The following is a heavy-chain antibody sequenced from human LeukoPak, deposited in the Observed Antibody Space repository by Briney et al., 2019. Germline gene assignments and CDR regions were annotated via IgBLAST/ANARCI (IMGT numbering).Heavy chain of an antibody. V-gene: IGHV1-69*06. J-gene: IGHJ5*02. D-gene: IGHD1-26*01. Sequence: GASVKVSCKASGGTFSNYAISWVRQAPGQGLEWMGGIIPIFDTPNFAQKFQGRVTITADKSTSTAYMELSRLRSEDTAVYYCARAAGSYYSSWFDPWGQGTLVTVSS. CDR2: IIPIFDTP. CDR3: ARAAGSYYSSWFDP. CDR1: GGTFSNYA.